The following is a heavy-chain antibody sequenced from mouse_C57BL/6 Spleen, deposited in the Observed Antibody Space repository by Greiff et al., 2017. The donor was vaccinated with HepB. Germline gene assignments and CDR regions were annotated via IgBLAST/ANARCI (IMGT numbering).Heavy chain of an antibody. J-gene: IGHJ3*01. CDR2: IYPGSGST. CDR1: GYTFTSYW. CDR3: ARGGSSGYPTWFAY. V-gene: IGHV1-55*01. D-gene: IGHD3-2*02. Sequence: QVQLQQSGAELVKPGASVKMSCKASGYTFTSYWITWVKQRPGQGLEWIGDIYPGSGSTNYNEKFKSKATLTVDTSSSTAYMQLSSLTSEDSAVYYCARGGSSGYPTWFAYWGQGTLVTVSA.